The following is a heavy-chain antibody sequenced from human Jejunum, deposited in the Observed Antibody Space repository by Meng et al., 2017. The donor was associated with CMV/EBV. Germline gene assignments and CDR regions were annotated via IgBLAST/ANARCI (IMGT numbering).Heavy chain of an antibody. J-gene: IGHJ4*02. V-gene: IGHV2-5*02. Sequence: LSTSAVGVAWNHQPPGEALEWLAVMYWDDDKRYSPTLINRLTTAKDTSTNDMVITMTTMYLVDTATYYWAHRSPGYISGWDEARFDYWGQGTLVTVSS. D-gene: IGHD6-19*01. CDR2: MYWDDDK. CDR3: AHRSPGYISGWDEARFDY. CDR1: LSTSAVG.